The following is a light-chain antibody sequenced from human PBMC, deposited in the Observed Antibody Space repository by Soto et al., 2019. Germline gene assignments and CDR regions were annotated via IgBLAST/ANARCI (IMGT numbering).Light chain of an antibody. CDR3: QQCRNWPLT. Sequence: EIVMTQSPATLSVSPGEGATLSCKASQNVYNNLAWYQQRPGQPPRLLIYDASTRATGISARFSGSGYGTKFTLTISSLQSEDFAVYFCQQCRNWPLTFGGGTKVDIK. CDR1: QNVYNN. J-gene: IGKJ4*01. CDR2: DAS. V-gene: IGKV3-15*01.